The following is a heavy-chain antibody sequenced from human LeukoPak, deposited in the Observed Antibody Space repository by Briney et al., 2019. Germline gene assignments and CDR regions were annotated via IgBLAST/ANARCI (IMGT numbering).Heavy chain of an antibody. CDR3: ARYYYDSSGQYYFDY. CDR2: INSDGSNT. CDR1: GFAFSSHW. Sequence: GGSLRLSCAASGFAFSSHWMHWVRQVPGKGLVWVSRINSDGSNTIYADSVEGRFTISRDNAKNTLYLQMNSLRAEDTAVYYCARYYYDSSGQYYFDYWGQGTLVTVSS. J-gene: IGHJ4*02. D-gene: IGHD3-22*01. V-gene: IGHV3-74*01.